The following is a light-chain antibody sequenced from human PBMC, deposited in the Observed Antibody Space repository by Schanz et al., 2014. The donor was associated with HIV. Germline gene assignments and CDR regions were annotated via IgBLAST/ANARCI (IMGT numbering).Light chain of an antibody. Sequence: QSALTQPPSASGSPGQSVTISCTGTSSDVGGYKYVSWYQQHPGKAPKLLIYEVSKRPLGVPDRFSGSKSGNTASLTISGLQAEDEADYYCSSYTSSSTVVFGGGTKLTVL. V-gene: IGLV2-8*01. J-gene: IGLJ2*01. CDR1: SSDVGGYKY. CDR2: EVS. CDR3: SSYTSSSTVV.